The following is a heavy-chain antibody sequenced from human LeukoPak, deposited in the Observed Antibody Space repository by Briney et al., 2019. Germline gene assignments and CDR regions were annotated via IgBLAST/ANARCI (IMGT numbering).Heavy chain of an antibody. Sequence: SETLSLTCTVSGGSISSSSYYWGWIRQPPGKGLEWIGNIYYSGSTYYNPSLKSRVTISVDTSKNQFSLKLSSVTAADTAVYYCATKIAARMVWFDPLGQGTLVTVSS. CDR1: GGSISSSSYY. CDR2: IYYSGST. J-gene: IGHJ5*02. V-gene: IGHV4-39*07. CDR3: ATKIAARMVWFDP. D-gene: IGHD6-6*01.